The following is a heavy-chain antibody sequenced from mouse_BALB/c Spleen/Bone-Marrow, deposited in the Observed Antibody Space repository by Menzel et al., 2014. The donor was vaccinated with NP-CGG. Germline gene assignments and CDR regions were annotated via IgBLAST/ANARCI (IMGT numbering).Heavy chain of an antibody. J-gene: IGHJ3*01. CDR3: ARNADWLFAY. V-gene: IGHV1-54*01. Sequence: QVQLQQSGAEVVRPGTSVKVSCKASGYDFTSYLIEWIKQRPGQGLEWIGVINPGSGGSNYNEKFMGKATLTVDKSSSTAYMQLSSLTSDDAAVYCCARNADWLFAYWGQGTLVTVSA. CDR1: GYDFTSYL. CDR2: INPGSGGS. D-gene: IGHD2-13*01.